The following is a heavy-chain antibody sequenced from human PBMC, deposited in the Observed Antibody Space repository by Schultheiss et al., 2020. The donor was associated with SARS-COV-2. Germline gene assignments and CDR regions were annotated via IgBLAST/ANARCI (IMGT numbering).Heavy chain of an antibody. V-gene: IGHV4-4*07. CDR2: IYTSGST. Sequence: SETLSLTCAVYGGSFSGYYWSWIRQPAGKGLEWIGRIYTSGSTNYNPSLKSRVTMSVDTSKNQFSLKLSSVTAADTAVYYCAREGSSGLAFDYWGQGTLVTVSS. CDR3: AREGSSGLAFDY. J-gene: IGHJ4*02. D-gene: IGHD6-19*01. CDR1: GGSFSGYY.